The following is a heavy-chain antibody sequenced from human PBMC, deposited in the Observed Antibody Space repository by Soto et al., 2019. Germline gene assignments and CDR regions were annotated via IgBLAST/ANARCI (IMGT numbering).Heavy chain of an antibody. J-gene: IGHJ1*01. CDR2: IYNSGTT. D-gene: IGHD3-16*02. V-gene: IGHV4-61*05. CDR1: GGSISSSSYY. Sequence: SETLSLTCTVCGGSISSSSYYWGWIRQPPGKGLEWIGYIYNSGTTSYNPSLESRVTISLDTSKNQFSLRLNSVTAADTAVYYCARTRLRLGELSSWGQGTLVTVSS. CDR3: ARTRLRLGELSS.